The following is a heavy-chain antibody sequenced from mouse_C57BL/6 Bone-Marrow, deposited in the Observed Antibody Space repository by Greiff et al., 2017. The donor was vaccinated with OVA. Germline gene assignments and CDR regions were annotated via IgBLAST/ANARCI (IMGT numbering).Heavy chain of an antibody. Sequence: EVQVVESGAELVRPGASVKLSCTASGFNIKDDYMHWVKQRPEQGLEWIGLIDPENGDTEYASKFQGKATITADTSSNTAYLQLSSLTSEDTAVYYCTYLLLRPFAYWGQGTLVTVSA. D-gene: IGHD1-1*01. CDR1: GFNIKDDY. CDR2: IDPENGDT. CDR3: TYLLLRPFAY. J-gene: IGHJ3*01. V-gene: IGHV14-4*01.